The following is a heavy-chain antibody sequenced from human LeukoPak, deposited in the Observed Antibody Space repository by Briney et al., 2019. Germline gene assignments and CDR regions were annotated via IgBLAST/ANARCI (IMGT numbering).Heavy chain of an antibody. Sequence: GGSLRLSCAASGFTFSSYAMSWVRQAPGKGLEWVSAISGSGGSTYYADSVKGRFTISRNNSKNTLYLQMNSLRAEDTAVYYCAKATYDSSGEYDYWGQGTLVTVSS. D-gene: IGHD3-22*01. V-gene: IGHV3-23*01. CDR2: ISGSGGST. J-gene: IGHJ4*02. CDR1: GFTFSSYA. CDR3: AKATYDSSGEYDY.